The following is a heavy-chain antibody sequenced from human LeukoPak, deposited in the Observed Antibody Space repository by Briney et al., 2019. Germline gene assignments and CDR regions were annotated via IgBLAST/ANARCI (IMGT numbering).Heavy chain of an antibody. V-gene: IGHV4-61*02. D-gene: IGHD5-12*01. J-gene: IGHJ4*02. Sequence: PSQTLSLTCTVSGDSISSGDYYWTWIRQPAGKGLEWIGRIYTSGSTGYNPSLKSRVNISLDTSKNQFSLKLTSVTAADTAVYYCARERLQFRVAYFDYWGQGILVTVSS. CDR2: IYTSGST. CDR3: ARERLQFRVAYFDY. CDR1: GDSISSGDYY.